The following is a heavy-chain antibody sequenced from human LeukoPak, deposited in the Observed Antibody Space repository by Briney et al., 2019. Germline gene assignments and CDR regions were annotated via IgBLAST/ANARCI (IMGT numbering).Heavy chain of an antibody. J-gene: IGHJ4*02. V-gene: IGHV4-39*01. CDR2: ITSSGST. D-gene: IGHD3-16*01. CDR3: ATLRGAYHGFGN. Sequence: SETLSLTCTVSAGAIRSSSHFWGWIRQPPGKGLEYIAVITSSGSTYWNPSLRSRVIMSVDASRDQFSLELSSVTAADTAIYYCATLRGAYHGFGNWGQGTLVTVSS. CDR1: AGAIRSSSHF.